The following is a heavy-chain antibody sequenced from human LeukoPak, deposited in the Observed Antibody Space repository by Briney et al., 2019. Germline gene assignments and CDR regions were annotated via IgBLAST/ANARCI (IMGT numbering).Heavy chain of an antibody. D-gene: IGHD2-15*01. CDR3: ARVGTSGGYYYYGMDV. CDR1: GGTFSSYA. V-gene: IGHV1-69*13. Sequence: SVTVSCTASGGTFSSYAISWVRQAPGQGLEWMGGIIPIFGTANYAQKFQGRVTITADESTSTAYMELSSLRSEDTAVYYCARVGTSGGYYYYGMDVWGQGTTVTVSS. J-gene: IGHJ6*02. CDR2: IIPIFGTA.